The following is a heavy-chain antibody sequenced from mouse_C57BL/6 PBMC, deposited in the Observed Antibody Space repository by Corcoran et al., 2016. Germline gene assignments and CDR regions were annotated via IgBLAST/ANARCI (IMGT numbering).Heavy chain of an antibody. J-gene: IGHJ2*01. D-gene: IGHD1-1*01. CDR2: IYPGSGNT. CDR3: AREGTYGTADY. CDR1: GYTFTDYY. V-gene: IGHV1-76*01. Sequence: QVQLKQSGAELVRPGASVKLSCKASGYTFTDYYINWVKQRPGQGLEWIARIYPGSGNTYYNEKFKGKATLTAEKSSSTAYMQLSSLTSEDSAVYFCAREGTYGTADYWGQGTTLTVSS.